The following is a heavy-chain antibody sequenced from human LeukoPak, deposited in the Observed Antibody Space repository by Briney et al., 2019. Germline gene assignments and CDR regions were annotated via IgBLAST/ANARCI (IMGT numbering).Heavy chain of an antibody. CDR2: IYSGGGT. CDR1: GFTVSSSY. CDR3: ARNYYDSSAYYYFDY. Sequence: GGSLRLSCAASGFTVSSSYMNWVRQAPGKGLEWVSLIYSGGGTYYADSVKGRFTISRDNSKSTLYLQTNSLRAEDTAVYYCARNYYDSSAYYYFDYWGQGTLVTVSS. J-gene: IGHJ4*02. D-gene: IGHD3-22*01. V-gene: IGHV3-66*01.